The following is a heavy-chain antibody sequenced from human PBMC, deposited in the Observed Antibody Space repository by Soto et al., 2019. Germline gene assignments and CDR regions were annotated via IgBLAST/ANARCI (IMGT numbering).Heavy chain of an antibody. J-gene: IGHJ4*02. CDR1: GGSISSGGYS. D-gene: IGHD4-17*01. CDR3: ARGMTTVTTFDY. Sequence: QLQLQESGSGLVKPSQTLSLTCAVSGGSISSGGYSCNWIRQPPGNGLEWIGYIYHSGSTYYNQSLKWRVTISVDRSKNQFSLKLSSVTAADTAVYYCARGMTTVTTFDYWGQGTLVTVSS. CDR2: IYHSGST. V-gene: IGHV4-30-2*01.